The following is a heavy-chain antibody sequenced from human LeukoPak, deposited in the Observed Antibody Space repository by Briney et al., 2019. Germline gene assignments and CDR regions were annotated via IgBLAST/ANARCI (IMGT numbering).Heavy chain of an antibody. CDR2: IKQDGSEK. D-gene: IGHD3-16*01. V-gene: IGHV3-7*04. Sequence: GGSLRLSRAPSGFTFSSFCMSWVPQAPGKRGEWVANIKQDGSEKSYVASVKGRFTISRDNAKNSLYLHVDSLRVENTAVYYCARWGGGFDYWGQGTLVTVSS. CDR1: GFTFSSFC. CDR3: ARWGGGFDY. J-gene: IGHJ4*02.